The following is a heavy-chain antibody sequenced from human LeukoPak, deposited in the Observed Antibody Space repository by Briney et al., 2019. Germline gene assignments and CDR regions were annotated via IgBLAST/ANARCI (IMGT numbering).Heavy chain of an antibody. CDR1: GGSISSSSYY. J-gene: IGHJ5*02. CDR3: ARGPHYSQLLNWFDP. CDR2: IYYSGST. D-gene: IGHD2-2*01. Sequence: PSETLSLTCTVSGGSISSSSYYWGWIRQPPGKGLEWIGSIYYSGSTYYNPSLKSRVTISVDTSKNQFSLKLSSVSAADTAVYYCARGPHYSQLLNWFDPWGQGTLVTVSS. V-gene: IGHV4-39*02.